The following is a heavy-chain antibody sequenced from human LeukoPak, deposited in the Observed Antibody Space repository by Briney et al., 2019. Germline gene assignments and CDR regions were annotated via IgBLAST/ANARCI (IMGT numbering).Heavy chain of an antibody. D-gene: IGHD5/OR15-5a*01. J-gene: IGHJ4*02. V-gene: IGHV1-2*02. CDR2: VTPNSGAT. CDR1: GYTFTANN. CDR3: ARGLPGTSPGFDY. Sequence: ASVKVSCKASGYTFTANNIHWVRQAPGQGPESMGWVTPNSGATNIAQKFQDRVAMTTDTSISTAYMDLSRLRPDDTAVYFCARGLPGTSPGFDYWGQGTLVIASS.